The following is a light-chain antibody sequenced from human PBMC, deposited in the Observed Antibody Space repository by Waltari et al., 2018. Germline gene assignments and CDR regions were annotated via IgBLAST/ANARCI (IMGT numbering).Light chain of an antibody. CDR1: SSEVGGYYH. Sequence: QSALTQPASVSGSPGQPITLSCTGTSSEVGGYYHFPWYQQHPGKAPKLMIYEVSNRPSGVSNRFSGSKSGNTASLTISGLQAEDEADYYCSSYTSSSTLEVFGGGTKLTVL. J-gene: IGLJ2*01. CDR2: EVS. V-gene: IGLV2-14*01. CDR3: SSYTSSSTLEV.